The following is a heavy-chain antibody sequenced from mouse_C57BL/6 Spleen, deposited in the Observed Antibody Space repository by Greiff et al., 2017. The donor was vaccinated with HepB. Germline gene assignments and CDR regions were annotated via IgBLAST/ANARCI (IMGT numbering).Heavy chain of an antibody. V-gene: IGHV1-52*01. CDR2: IDPSDSET. Sequence: QVQLQQPGAELVRPGSSVKLSCKASGYTFTSYWMHWVKQRPIQGLEWIGNIDPSDSETHYNQKFKDKATLTVDKSSSTAYMKLSSLTSEDSAVYYCAREGTTVAYAMDYWGQGTSVTVSS. J-gene: IGHJ4*01. CDR3: AREGTTVAYAMDY. CDR1: GYTFTSYW. D-gene: IGHD1-1*01.